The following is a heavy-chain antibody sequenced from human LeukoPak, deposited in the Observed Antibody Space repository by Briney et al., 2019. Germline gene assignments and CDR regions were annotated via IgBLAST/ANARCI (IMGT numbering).Heavy chain of an antibody. CDR3: ARGGDLLPAANSPTYYYYYMDV. Sequence: SETLSLTCAVYGGSFSGYYWGWIRQPPGKGLEWIGEINHSGSTNYNPSLKSRVTISVDTSKNQFSLKLSSVTAADTAVYYCARGGDLLPAANSPTYYYYYMDVWGRGTTVTVSS. CDR1: GGSFSGYY. CDR2: INHSGST. V-gene: IGHV4-34*01. J-gene: IGHJ6*03. D-gene: IGHD2-2*01.